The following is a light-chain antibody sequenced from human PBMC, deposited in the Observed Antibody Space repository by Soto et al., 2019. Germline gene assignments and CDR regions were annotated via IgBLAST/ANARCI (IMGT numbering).Light chain of an antibody. CDR2: EVS. CDR1: SSDIGDYNY. J-gene: IGLJ2*01. CDR3: SSYAGSNNLV. Sequence: QSALTQPPSASGSPGQSVTISCTGTSSDIGDYNYVSWYQQHPGEAPKLMIYEVSKWPSGVPDRFSGSKSGNTASLTVSGLQPEDEADYYCSSYAGSNNLVFGGGTQLTVL. V-gene: IGLV2-8*01.